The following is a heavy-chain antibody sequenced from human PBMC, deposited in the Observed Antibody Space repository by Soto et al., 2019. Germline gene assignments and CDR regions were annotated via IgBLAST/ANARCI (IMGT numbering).Heavy chain of an antibody. CDR3: AKAFLWFGEHSTSDY. Sequence: PGGSLRLSCAASGFTFSSYGMHWVRQAPGKGLEWVAVISYDGSNKYYADSVKGRFTISRDNSKNTLYLQMNSLRAEDTAVYYCAKAFLWFGEHSTSDYWGQGTLVTVSS. CDR2: ISYDGSNK. V-gene: IGHV3-30*18. D-gene: IGHD3-10*01. J-gene: IGHJ4*02. CDR1: GFTFSSYG.